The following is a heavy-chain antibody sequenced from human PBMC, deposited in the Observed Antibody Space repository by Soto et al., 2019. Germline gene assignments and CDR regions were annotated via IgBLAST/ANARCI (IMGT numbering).Heavy chain of an antibody. CDR3: ARERAVTGGTYYFDR. CDR2: LWYDGSNK. V-gene: IGHV3-33*01. CDR1: GFTFNTFG. J-gene: IGHJ4*02. D-gene: IGHD6-19*01. Sequence: PGGSLRLSCAASGFTFNTFGMHWVRQAPGKGPEWVALLWYDGSNKYYADSVKGRFTISRDNPRNTLYLQMNNLRVEDTAVYYRARERAVTGGTYYFDRWGQGTLVTVSS.